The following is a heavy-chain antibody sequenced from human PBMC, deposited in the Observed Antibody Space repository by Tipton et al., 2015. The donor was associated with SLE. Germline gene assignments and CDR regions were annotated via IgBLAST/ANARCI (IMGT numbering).Heavy chain of an antibody. D-gene: IGHD3-3*01. Sequence: GSLRLSCAASGFTFSDYYMSWIRQAPGKGLEWVSYISSSSSYTNYADSVKGRFTISRDNAKNSLYLQMNSLRAEDTAVYYCAKDLVYDFRGYYYYGMDVWGQGTTVTVSS. V-gene: IGHV3-11*05. CDR3: AKDLVYDFRGYYYYGMDV. CDR1: GFTFSDYY. CDR2: ISSSSSYT. J-gene: IGHJ6*02.